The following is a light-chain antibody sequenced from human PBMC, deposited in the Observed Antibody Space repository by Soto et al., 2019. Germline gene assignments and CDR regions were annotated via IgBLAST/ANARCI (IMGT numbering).Light chain of an antibody. CDR1: QSVSSSY. CDR3: QQYGSSST. CDR2: GAS. Sequence: EIRLTQSPGTLSLSPGERATLCCRASQSVSSSYLAWYQQKPGQAPRLLIYGASSRPTGIPDRFSGSGSGTDFTLTISRLEPEDFAVYYCQQYGSSSTFGQGTRLEIK. V-gene: IGKV3-20*01. J-gene: IGKJ5*01.